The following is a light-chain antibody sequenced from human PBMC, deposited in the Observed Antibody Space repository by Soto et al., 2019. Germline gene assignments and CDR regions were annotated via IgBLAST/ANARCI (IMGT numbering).Light chain of an antibody. CDR2: EGN. CDR1: SSDVGSYNL. J-gene: IGLJ1*01. CDR3: CSYAGSSTFALYF. Sequence: QSVLTQPASVSGSPGQSITISCTGTSSDVGSYNLVSRYQHHPGKAPKRMSYEGNKRPSGVSNRFSGSKSDNTASLTISGLQAEDEADYSCCSYAGSSTFALYFFGTGTKVTVL. V-gene: IGLV2-23*03.